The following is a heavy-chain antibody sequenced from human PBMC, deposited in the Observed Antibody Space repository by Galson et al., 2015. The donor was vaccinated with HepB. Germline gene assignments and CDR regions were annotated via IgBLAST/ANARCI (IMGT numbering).Heavy chain of an antibody. CDR3: ARSMGQAMGFSVDAFDI. Sequence: SLRLSCAASGFTFSSYAMHWVRQAPGKGLEWVAVISYDGSNKYYADSVKGRFTISRDNSKNTLYLQMNSPRAEDTAVYYCARSMGQAMGFSVDAFDIWGQGTMVTVSS. D-gene: IGHD5-18*01. CDR1: GFTFSSYA. V-gene: IGHV3-30-3*01. J-gene: IGHJ3*02. CDR2: ISYDGSNK.